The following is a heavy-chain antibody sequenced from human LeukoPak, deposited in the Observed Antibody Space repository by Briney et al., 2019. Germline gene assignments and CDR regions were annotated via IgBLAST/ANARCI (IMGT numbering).Heavy chain of an antibody. CDR1: GGSISSHY. CDR2: IYYSGST. V-gene: IGHV4-59*11. D-gene: IGHD1-14*01. J-gene: IGHJ5*02. CDR3: ARDHNGWFDP. Sequence: RSSETLSLTCTVSGGSISSHYWSWIRQPPGKGLEWIGYIYYSGSTNYNPSLKSRVTISVDTSKNQFSLKLSSVTAADTAVYYCARDHNGWFDPWGQGTLVTVSS.